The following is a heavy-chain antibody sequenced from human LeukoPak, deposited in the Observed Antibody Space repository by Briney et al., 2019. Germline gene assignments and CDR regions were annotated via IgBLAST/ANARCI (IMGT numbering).Heavy chain of an antibody. CDR2: IYYSGSI. V-gene: IGHV4-59*08. CDR3: ARGLLEYSSPGGLNYFDY. D-gene: IGHD6-6*01. J-gene: IGHJ4*02. Sequence: SETLSLTCTVSGGSIRGYHWSWIRQPPGKGLEWIGYIYYSGSINYNPSLKSRVTISVDTSKNQFSLNLSSVTAADTAVYYCARGLLEYSSPGGLNYFDYWGQGTLVTVSS. CDR1: GGSIRGYH.